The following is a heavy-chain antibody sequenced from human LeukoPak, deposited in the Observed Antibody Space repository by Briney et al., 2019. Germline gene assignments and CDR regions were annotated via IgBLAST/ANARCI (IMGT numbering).Heavy chain of an antibody. CDR2: ISSSSSYI. J-gene: IGHJ3*02. D-gene: IGHD5-24*01. Sequence: PGGSLRLSCAASGFTFSSYSMNWVRQAPGKGLEWVSSISSSSSYIYYADSVKGRFTISRDNAKNSLYLQMNSLRAEDTAVYYCARVGRDGYNKGAFDIWGQGTMVTVSS. CDR3: ARVGRDGYNKGAFDI. CDR1: GFTFSSYS. V-gene: IGHV3-21*01.